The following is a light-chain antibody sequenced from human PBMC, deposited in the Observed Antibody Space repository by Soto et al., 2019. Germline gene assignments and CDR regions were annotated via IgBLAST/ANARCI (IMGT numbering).Light chain of an antibody. CDR2: DTS. Sequence: EIVMPQSPATLSLSPGERAPLSCRASQSVSIKLAWYQQKPGQAPRLLIYDTSNRATGIPARFSGSGSGTEFTLTISRLKSEDFAVYYCQQYNNWPPITCGQGTRREIK. J-gene: IGKJ5*01. CDR3: QQYNNWPPIT. CDR1: QSVSIK. V-gene: IGKV3-15*01.